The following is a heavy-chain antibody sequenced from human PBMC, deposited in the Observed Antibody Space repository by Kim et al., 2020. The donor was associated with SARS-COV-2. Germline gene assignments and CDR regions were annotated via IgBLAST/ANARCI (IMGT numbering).Heavy chain of an antibody. V-gene: IGHV3-30*04. J-gene: IGHJ4*01. CDR3: ARDGVTRFGELFGAYFD. CDR2: ISFDGSDK. CDR1: GFTFSSYA. D-gene: IGHD3-10*01. Sequence: GGSLRLSCAASGFTFSSYAMHWVRQAPGKGLEWVALISFDGSDKYYADSVKGRFTISGDNSKDTLYLQMNSLRVEDTAVYYCARDGVTRFGELFGAYFD.